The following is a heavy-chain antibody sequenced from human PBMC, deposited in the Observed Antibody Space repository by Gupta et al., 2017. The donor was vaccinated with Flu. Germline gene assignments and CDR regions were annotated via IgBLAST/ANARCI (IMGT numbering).Heavy chain of an antibody. CDR3: ARPGDYGDCPDCGDAFDI. Sequence: STYYNPSLKSRVTISVDTSKNQFSLKLSSVTAADTAVYYCARPGDYGDCPDCGDAFDIWGQGTMVTVSS. D-gene: IGHD4-17*01. V-gene: IGHV4-39*01. CDR2: ST. J-gene: IGHJ3*02.